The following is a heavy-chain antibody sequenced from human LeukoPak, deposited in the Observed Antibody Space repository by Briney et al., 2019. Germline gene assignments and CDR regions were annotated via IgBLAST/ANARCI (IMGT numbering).Heavy chain of an antibody. CDR2: IYYSGST. J-gene: IGHJ4*02. D-gene: IGHD3-10*02. Sequence: SETLSLTCTVSGGSISSSSYYWGWIRQPPGKGLEWIGSIYYSGSTYYNPSLKSRVTISVDTSRNQFSLKLNSVTAADAAVYYCARADVRGVYRAQYYFDYWGQGTRVTVSS. V-gene: IGHV4-39*07. CDR1: GGSISSSSYY. CDR3: ARADVRGVYRAQYYFDY.